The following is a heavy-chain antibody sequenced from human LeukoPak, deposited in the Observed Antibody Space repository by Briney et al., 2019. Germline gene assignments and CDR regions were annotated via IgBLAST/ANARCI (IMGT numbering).Heavy chain of an antibody. CDR2: INAYGQT. J-gene: IGHJ4*02. CDR3: AREAASGYLGFDF. Sequence: ASVKVSCKTFGYTFSRYGITWVRQAPGQGREWVGWINAYGQTKLTRHIQSRITVTIDTSTPTAHMELRSVSSDDTAVYFCAREAASGYLGFDFWGQRTLITVSS. CDR1: GYTFSRYG. V-gene: IGHV1-18*01. D-gene: IGHD3-3*01.